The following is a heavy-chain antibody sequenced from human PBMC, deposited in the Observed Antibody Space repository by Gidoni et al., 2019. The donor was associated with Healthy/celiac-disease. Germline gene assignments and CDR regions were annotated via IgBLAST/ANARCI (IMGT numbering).Heavy chain of an antibody. D-gene: IGHD3-10*01. Sequence: EVQLVESGGGLVQPGGSLRLSCAASGFTFSSYNMNWVRQAPGKGLEWISYISCCTGTIYYADSVKGRFTISRDNAKNSLYLQMNSLRAEDTAVYDCAKDRGGSGSSRSTYFDYWGQGTLVTVSS. V-gene: IGHV3-48*01. CDR3: AKDRGGSGSSRSTYFDY. CDR2: ISCCTGTI. CDR1: GFTFSSYN. J-gene: IGHJ4*02.